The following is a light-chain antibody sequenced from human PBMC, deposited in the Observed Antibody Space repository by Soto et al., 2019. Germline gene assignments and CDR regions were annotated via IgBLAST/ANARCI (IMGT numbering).Light chain of an antibody. J-gene: IGKJ5*01. V-gene: IGKV1D-12*01. CDR1: QDIAGY. Sequence: DIQVTQSPSSVSASVGARVTITCRASQDIAGYLGLYQHKTGRTPELLIHGASRLQSGVPARFSGSGSGTDFTRSINSLQPEDFATYYCQQAYSSPITFGQGTRLEIK. CDR2: GAS. CDR3: QQAYSSPIT.